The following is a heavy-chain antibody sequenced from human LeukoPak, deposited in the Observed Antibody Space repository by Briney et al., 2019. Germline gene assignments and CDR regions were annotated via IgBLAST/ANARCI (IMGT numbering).Heavy chain of an antibody. CDR2: IYYSGST. J-gene: IGHJ6*02. V-gene: IGHV4-61*01. CDR3: ARDRPSGMDV. Sequence: PSETLSLTCTVSGGSVSSGSYYWSWIRQPPGKGLEWIGYIYYSGSTNYNPSLKSRVTISVDTSKNQFSLKLSSVTAADTAVYYCARDRPSGMDVWGQGTTVTVSS. CDR1: GGSVSSGSYY.